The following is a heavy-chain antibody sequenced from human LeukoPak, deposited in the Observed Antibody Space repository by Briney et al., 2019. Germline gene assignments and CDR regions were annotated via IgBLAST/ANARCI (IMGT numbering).Heavy chain of an antibody. CDR3: ADTLRGYAMGN. J-gene: IGHJ4*02. CDR1: GINVSSISAA. D-gene: IGHD5-12*01. Sequence: SQTLSLTCAISGINVSSISAAWHWIRQSPSRGLEWLGRTYYRSKWYQEYALSVKSRITINADPSKNQFSLQMNSVTPEDAAVYYCADTLRGYAMGNWGQGTLVTVSS. CDR2: TYYRSKWYQ. V-gene: IGHV6-1*01.